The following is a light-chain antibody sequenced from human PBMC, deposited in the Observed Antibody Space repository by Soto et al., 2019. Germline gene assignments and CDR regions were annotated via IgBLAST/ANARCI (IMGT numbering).Light chain of an antibody. Sequence: QSALTQPPSASGSPGQSVTISCTGTSSDVGGYNYVSWYQQHPGKAPKLMIYEVSKRPSGVPDRFSGSKSGNTASLTVSGLQAEDEADYYCSSYAGSNNPNYVFGTGTKV. CDR3: SSYAGSNNPNYV. J-gene: IGLJ1*01. CDR2: EVS. V-gene: IGLV2-8*01. CDR1: SSDVGGYNY.